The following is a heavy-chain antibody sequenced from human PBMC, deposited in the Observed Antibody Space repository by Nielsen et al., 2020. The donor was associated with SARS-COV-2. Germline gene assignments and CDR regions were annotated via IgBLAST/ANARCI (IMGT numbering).Heavy chain of an antibody. V-gene: IGHV3-74*01. Sequence: GGSLRLSCAASGFTFDDYAMHWVRQAPGKGLVWVSRINSDGSSTSYADSVKGRFTISRDNAKNTLYLQMNSLRAEDTAVYYCARDIWFGEFGYWGQGTLVTVSS. CDR1: GFTFDDYA. D-gene: IGHD3-10*01. J-gene: IGHJ4*02. CDR3: ARDIWFGEFGY. CDR2: INSDGSST.